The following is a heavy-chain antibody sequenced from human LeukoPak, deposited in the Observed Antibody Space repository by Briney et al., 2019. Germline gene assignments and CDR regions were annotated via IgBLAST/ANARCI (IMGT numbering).Heavy chain of an antibody. CDR2: ISSSGSTI. V-gene: IGHV3-11*01. CDR1: GFTFSDYY. J-gene: IGHJ4*02. CDR3: ARDLVVPAANSNY. D-gene: IGHD2-2*01. Sequence: GGSLRLSCAAAGFTFSDYYMSWIRQAPGKGLEWVSYISSSGSTIYYADSVKGRFTISRDNAKNSLYPQMNSLRAEDTAVYYCARDLVVPAANSNYWGQGTLVTVSS.